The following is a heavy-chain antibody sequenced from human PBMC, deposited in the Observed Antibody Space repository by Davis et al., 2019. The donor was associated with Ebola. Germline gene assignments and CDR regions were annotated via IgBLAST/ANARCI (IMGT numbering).Heavy chain of an antibody. CDR3: ARDPENIDY. CDR1: GFTFSSYS. V-gene: IGHV3-21*01. J-gene: IGHJ4*02. D-gene: IGHD2/OR15-2a*01. CDR2: ISSSSSYI. Sequence: GESLKISCAASGFTFSSYSMNWVRQAPGKGLEWVSSISSSSSYIYYADSVKGRFTISRDNAKNSLYLQMNSLRDEDTAVYYCARDPENIDYWGQGTLVTVSS.